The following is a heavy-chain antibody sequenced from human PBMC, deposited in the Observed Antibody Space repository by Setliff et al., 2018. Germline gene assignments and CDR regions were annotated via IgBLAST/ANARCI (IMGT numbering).Heavy chain of an antibody. V-gene: IGHV4-34*01. CDR1: GGSFSGYY. CDR3: ATEGVAISDYHYYYYMDV. J-gene: IGHJ6*03. D-gene: IGHD3-16*01. CDR2: INHSGST. Sequence: SETLSLTCAVYGGSFSGYYWSWIRQPPGKGLEWIGEINHSGSTNYNPSLKSRATISVDTSASTTYMEVSSLRSEDTAVYYCATEGVAISDYHYYYYMDVWGKGTTVTVSS.